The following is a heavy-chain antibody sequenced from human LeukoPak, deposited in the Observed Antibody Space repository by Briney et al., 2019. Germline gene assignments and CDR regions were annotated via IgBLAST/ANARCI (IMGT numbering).Heavy chain of an antibody. J-gene: IGHJ4*02. CDR3: AKSWSSGWPPNNY. D-gene: IGHD6-19*01. CDR1: GFTFSSYA. CDR2: IGGSGGST. V-gene: IGHV3-23*01. Sequence: PGGSLRRSCAASGFTFSSYAMSWVRQAPGKGLEWVSAIGGSGGSTYYADSVKGRFTISRDNSKNTLYLQMNSLRAEDTAVYYCAKSWSSGWPPNNYWGQGTLVTVSS.